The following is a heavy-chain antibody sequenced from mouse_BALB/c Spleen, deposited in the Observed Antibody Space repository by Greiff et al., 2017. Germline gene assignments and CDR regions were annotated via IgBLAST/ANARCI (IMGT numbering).Heavy chain of an antibody. D-gene: IGHD2-14*01. J-gene: IGHJ4*01. Sequence: VHVKQSGAELVKPGASVKLSCTASGFNIKDTYMHWVKQRPEQGLEWIGRIDPANGNTKYDPKFQGKATITADTSSNTAYLQLSSLTSEDTAVYYCARGYDEGYAMDYWGQGTSVTVSS. V-gene: IGHV14-3*02. CDR3: ARGYDEGYAMDY. CDR1: GFNIKDTY. CDR2: IDPANGNT.